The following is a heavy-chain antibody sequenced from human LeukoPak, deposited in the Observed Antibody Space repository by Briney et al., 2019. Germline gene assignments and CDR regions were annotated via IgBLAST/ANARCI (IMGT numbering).Heavy chain of an antibody. CDR3: ARQRGYDFWSGYPIDY. CDR1: GYSFTSYW. J-gene: IGHJ4*02. V-gene: IGHV5-51*01. Sequence: GESLKISCKGSGYSFTSYWIGWVRQMPGKGLEWMGTIYPGDSDTRYSPPFQGQVTISADKSISTAYLQWSSLKASDTAMYYCARQRGYDFWSGYPIDYWGQGTLVTVSS. CDR2: IYPGDSDT. D-gene: IGHD3-3*01.